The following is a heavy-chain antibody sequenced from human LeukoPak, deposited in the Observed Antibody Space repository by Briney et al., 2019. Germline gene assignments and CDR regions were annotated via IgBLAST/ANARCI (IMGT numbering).Heavy chain of an antibody. V-gene: IGHV3-23*01. Sequence: QSGGSLRLSCAASGFTFSSYGMSWVRQAPGKGLEWVSAISGSGGSTYYADSVKGRFTISRDNSKNTLYLQMNSLRAEDTAVYYCAKAHGSGSARAFDYWGQGTLVTVSS. CDR2: ISGSGGST. D-gene: IGHD3-10*01. CDR1: GFTFSSYG. CDR3: AKAHGSGSARAFDY. J-gene: IGHJ4*02.